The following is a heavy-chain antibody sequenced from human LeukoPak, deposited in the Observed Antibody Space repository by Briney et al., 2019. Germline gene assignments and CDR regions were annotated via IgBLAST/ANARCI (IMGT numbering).Heavy chain of an antibody. V-gene: IGHV4-34*01. Sequence: SETLSLTCTVSGGSISSHYWSWIRQPPGKGLEWIGEINHSGSTNYNPSLKSRVTISVDTSKTQFSLKLSSVTAADRAVYYCARTNPSSSRYDWFDPWGQGTLVIVSS. CDR2: INHSGST. CDR1: GGSISSHY. J-gene: IGHJ5*02. D-gene: IGHD6-6*01. CDR3: ARTNPSSSRYDWFDP.